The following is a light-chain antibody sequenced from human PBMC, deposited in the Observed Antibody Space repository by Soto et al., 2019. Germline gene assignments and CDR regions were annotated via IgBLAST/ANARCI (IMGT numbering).Light chain of an antibody. V-gene: IGKV3-20*01. CDR1: QSVSSNY. CDR3: QQYSSSFRT. Sequence: EIVLTQSPGTLSLSPGERATLSCRASQSVSSNYLAWYQQKPGQAPRLLISGASSRATGIPDRFSGSGSGTDFTLTISRLEPEDFAVYYCQQYSSSFRTFGQGTKVEIK. J-gene: IGKJ1*01. CDR2: GAS.